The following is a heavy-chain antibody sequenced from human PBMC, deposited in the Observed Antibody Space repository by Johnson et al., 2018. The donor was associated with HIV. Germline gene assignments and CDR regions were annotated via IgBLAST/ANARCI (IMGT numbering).Heavy chain of an antibody. CDR1: GFTFSSYA. Sequence: VQLVESGGGLVQPGGSLRLSCAASGFTFSSYAMHWVRQAPGKGLEWVSAISGSGGSTYYADSVKGRFTISRDNSKNTLYLQMNSLRAEDTAVYYCARDAPNFFTSGVRDYAFDIWGPGTMVTVSP. J-gene: IGHJ3*02. V-gene: IGHV3-23*04. CDR2: ISGSGGST. D-gene: IGHD5-12*01. CDR3: ARDAPNFFTSGVRDYAFDI.